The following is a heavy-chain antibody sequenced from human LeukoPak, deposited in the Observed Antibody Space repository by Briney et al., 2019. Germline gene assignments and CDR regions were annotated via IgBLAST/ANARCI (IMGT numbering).Heavy chain of an antibody. V-gene: IGHV1-24*01. CDR2: FDPEDGET. Sequence: ASVKVSCKVSGYTLTELSMHWVRQAPGKGLEWMGGFDPEDGETIYAQKFQGRVTMTKDTSTDTAYMELSSLRSEDTAVYYCATGHSSSWTRFDYWGQGTLVTVSS. CDR3: ATGHSSSWTRFDY. J-gene: IGHJ4*02. D-gene: IGHD6-13*01. CDR1: GYTLTELS.